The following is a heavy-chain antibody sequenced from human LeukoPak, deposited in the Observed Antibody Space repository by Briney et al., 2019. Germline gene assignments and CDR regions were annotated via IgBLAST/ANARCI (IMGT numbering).Heavy chain of an antibody. Sequence: GGSLRLSCAASGFSISRHYLTWVRQAPGKGLEWVSVIYSGGTIYDADSVKGRFTISRDNSKNTLYLQLNSLRAEDTAVYYCASVGSSNWHYAFPFWGQGTTVTVSS. J-gene: IGHJ3*01. CDR1: GFSISRHY. CDR2: IYSGGTI. D-gene: IGHD1-26*01. V-gene: IGHV3-66*01. CDR3: ASVGSSNWHYAFPF.